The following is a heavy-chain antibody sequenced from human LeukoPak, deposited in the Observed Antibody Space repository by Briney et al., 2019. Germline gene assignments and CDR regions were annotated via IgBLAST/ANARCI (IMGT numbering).Heavy chain of an antibody. V-gene: IGHV5-51*01. CDR3: ARGYCSSTSCYKGFDY. CDR1: GYTFTNYW. CDR2: IYPGDSDT. Sequence: GESLKISCKGSGYTFTNYWIGWVRQMPGKGLERMGIIYPGDSDTRYSPSFQGQVTISADKSITTAYLQWSSLKASDTAMYYCARGYCSSTSCYKGFDYWGQGTLVTVSS. D-gene: IGHD2-2*02. J-gene: IGHJ4*02.